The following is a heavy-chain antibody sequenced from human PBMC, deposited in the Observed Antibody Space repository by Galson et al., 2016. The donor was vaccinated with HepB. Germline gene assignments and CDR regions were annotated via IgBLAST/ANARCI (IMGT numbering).Heavy chain of an antibody. V-gene: IGHV3-23*01. CDR1: GFTFSRYA. J-gene: IGHJ4*02. CDR3: ARAMYGLGYYFDY. D-gene: IGHD3/OR15-3a*01. CDR2: ISGSAGGGAT. Sequence: SLRLSCAASGFTFSRYAMGWVRQAPGKGLEWVSLISGSAGGGATYYADSVKGRFTIFRDDSKNALYLQMYSLAAEDSAVYYCARAMYGLGYYFDYWAREPRSPSPQ.